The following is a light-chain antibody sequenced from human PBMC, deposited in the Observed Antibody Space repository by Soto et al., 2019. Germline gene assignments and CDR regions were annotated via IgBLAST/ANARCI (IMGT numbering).Light chain of an antibody. V-gene: IGLV1-44*01. CDR3: APWDDSLNGWV. J-gene: IGLJ3*02. CDR1: SSNIGGNT. Sequence: QSVLTQPPSASATPGQRVTISCSGSSSNIGGNTVSWYQQLPGTAPKLLIYNNNQRPSGVPDQIPGSKSGTSASLAISGLQSDDDADYYCAPWDDSLNGWVFGGGTKVTVL. CDR2: NNN.